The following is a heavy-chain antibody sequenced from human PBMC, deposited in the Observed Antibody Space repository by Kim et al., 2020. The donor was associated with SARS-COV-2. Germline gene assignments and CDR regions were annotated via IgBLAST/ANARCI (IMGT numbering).Heavy chain of an antibody. CDR3: ARSGSYCGGDCYEEY. V-gene: IGHV1-2*02. CDR1: GYTFTGYY. CDR2: INPNSGGT. J-gene: IGHJ4*02. Sequence: ASVKVSCKASGYTFTGYYMHWVRQAPGQGLEWMGWINPNSGGTNYAQKFQGRVTMTRDTSISTAYMELSRLRSDDTAVYYCARSGSYCGGDCYEEYWGQGTLVTVSS. D-gene: IGHD2-21*01.